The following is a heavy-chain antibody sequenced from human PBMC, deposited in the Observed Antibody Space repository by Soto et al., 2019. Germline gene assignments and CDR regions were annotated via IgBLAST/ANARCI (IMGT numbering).Heavy chain of an antibody. D-gene: IGHD2-21*01. Sequence: QVQLVQSGAEVKKPGASVKVSCKASGYTFTSYAMHWVRQAPGQRLEWMGWINAGNGNTKYSQKFQGRVTITRDTSASTAYMELSSLRSEDTAVYYCAREGVGIVFPHYGMDVWGQGTTVTVSS. V-gene: IGHV1-3*01. J-gene: IGHJ6*02. CDR3: AREGVGIVFPHYGMDV. CDR1: GYTFTSYA. CDR2: INAGNGNT.